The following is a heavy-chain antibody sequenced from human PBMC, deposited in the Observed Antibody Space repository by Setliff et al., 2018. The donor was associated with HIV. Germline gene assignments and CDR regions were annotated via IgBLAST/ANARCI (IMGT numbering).Heavy chain of an antibody. CDR1: GGSVSSGSYY. CDR3: ALTGHRLLRGYMDV. CDR2: LYVSGDT. D-gene: IGHD2-15*01. Sequence: SETLSLTCTVSGGSVSSGSYYWSWVRQPAGKGLEWIGRLYVSGDTNYNPSLKSRVTMSLDTSKKHFSLKLKSVTAADTAVYYCALTGHRLLRGYMDVWGKGTTVTV. J-gene: IGHJ6*03. V-gene: IGHV4-61*10.